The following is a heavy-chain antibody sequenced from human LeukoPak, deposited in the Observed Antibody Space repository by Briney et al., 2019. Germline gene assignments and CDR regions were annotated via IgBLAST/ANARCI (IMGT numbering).Heavy chain of an antibody. V-gene: IGHV3-21*01. CDR2: ISSSSSYI. CDR1: GFTFSSYS. D-gene: IGHD3-16*01. J-gene: IGHJ4*02. CDR3: ARDSGGRFFDY. Sequence: KSGGSLRLSCAASGFTFSSYSMNWVRQAPGKGLEWVSSISSSSSYIYYADSVKGRFTISRDNAKNSLYLQMNGLRAEDTAVYYCARDSGGRFFDYWGQGTLVTVSS.